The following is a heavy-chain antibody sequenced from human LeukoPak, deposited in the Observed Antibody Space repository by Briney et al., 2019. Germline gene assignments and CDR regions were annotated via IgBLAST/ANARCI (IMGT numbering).Heavy chain of an antibody. D-gene: IGHD5-12*01. CDR2: ISAYNGNT. V-gene: IGHV1-18*01. CDR3: ARIGRGYGSLPNYFDY. CDR1: GYTFTSYG. Sequence: ASVKVSCKASGYTFTSYGISWVRQAPGQGLEWMGWISAYNGNTNYAQKLQGRVTMTTDTSTSTAYMELRSLRSDDTAVYCCARIGRGYGSLPNYFDYWGQGTLVTVSS. J-gene: IGHJ4*02.